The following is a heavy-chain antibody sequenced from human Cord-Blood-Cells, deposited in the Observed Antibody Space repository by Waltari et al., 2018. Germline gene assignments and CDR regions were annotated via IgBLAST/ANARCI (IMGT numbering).Heavy chain of an antibody. CDR1: GGSISSSSYY. CDR3: ATPNSSFDY. D-gene: IGHD4-4*01. Sequence: QLQLQESGPGLVKPSETLSLTCTVSGGSISSSSYYWGWIRQPPGKGLEWIGSSYYSGVTCSNPSLKSRVTISVDTSKNQFSLKLSSVTAADTAVYYCATPNSSFDYWGQGTLVTVSS. J-gene: IGHJ4*02. CDR2: SYYSGVT. V-gene: IGHV4-39*01.